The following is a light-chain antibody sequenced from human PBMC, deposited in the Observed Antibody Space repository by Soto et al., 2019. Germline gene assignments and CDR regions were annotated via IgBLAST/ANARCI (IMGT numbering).Light chain of an antibody. CDR2: LCF. V-gene: IGKV2-28*01. CDR1: QRLLHSNGNDF. CDR3: MQALQTPYT. Sequence: EIVMTPSPPSLTVTPGEPPSISCRSSQRLLHSNGNDFLDWYVQKPRQSPQLLIYLCFNRASGVPDRVSGSGAGTDFTLKISRVEAEDVGVYYCMQALQTPYTFGQGTKLEIK. J-gene: IGKJ2*01.